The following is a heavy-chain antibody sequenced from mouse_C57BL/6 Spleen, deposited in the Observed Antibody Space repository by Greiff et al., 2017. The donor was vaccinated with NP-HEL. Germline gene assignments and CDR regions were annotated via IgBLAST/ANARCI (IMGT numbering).Heavy chain of an antibody. CDR3: ARLGWGNLYAMDY. D-gene: IGHD2-1*01. CDR1: GYTFTSYW. Sequence: QVQLQQPGAELVMPGASVKLSCKASGYTFTSYWMHWVKQRPGQGLEWIGEIDPSDSYTNYNQKFKGKSTLTVDKSSSTAYMQLSSLTSEDSAVYYCARLGWGNLYAMDYWGQGSSVTVSS. V-gene: IGHV1-69*01. CDR2: IDPSDSYT. J-gene: IGHJ4*01.